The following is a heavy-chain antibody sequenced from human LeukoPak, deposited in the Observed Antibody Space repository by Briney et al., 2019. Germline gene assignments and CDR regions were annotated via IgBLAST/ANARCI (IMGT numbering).Heavy chain of an antibody. CDR3: ARVGVITAAGTGDY. V-gene: IGHV3-11*01. J-gene: IGHJ4*02. CDR1: GFTFSDYY. CDR2: ISGSGSTT. Sequence: GGSLRLSCAASGFTFSDYYMSWIRQAPGKGLEWISYISGSGSTTYYADSVKGRFTISRDNAKNSLYLQMNSLRAEDTAVYYCARVGVITAAGTGDYWXQGTLVTVYS. D-gene: IGHD6-13*01.